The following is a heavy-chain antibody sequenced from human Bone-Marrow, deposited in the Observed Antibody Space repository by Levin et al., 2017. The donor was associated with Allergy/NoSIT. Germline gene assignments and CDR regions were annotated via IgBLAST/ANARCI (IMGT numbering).Heavy chain of an antibody. D-gene: IGHD5-12*01. CDR2: LYNSGST. V-gene: IGHV4-59*01. Sequence: MTSETLSLTCSVSGGSINNYFWGWLRQSPGKGLEWIVYLYNSGSTKYNPSLKGRVTMSADASKNQFSLKLSSMTAADTAVYYCAGRPNNAEVAYFDFWGQGKLVTVSS. CDR1: GGSINNYF. J-gene: IGHJ4*02. CDR3: AGRPNNAEVAYFDF.